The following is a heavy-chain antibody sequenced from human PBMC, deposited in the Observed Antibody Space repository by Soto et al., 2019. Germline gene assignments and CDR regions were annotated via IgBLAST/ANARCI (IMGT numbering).Heavy chain of an antibody. CDR3: VKGPRWDEDYYYGMDV. Sequence: EVQLVETGGGSVQPGGSLTLSCVASGLSFGDYGMNWVRQAPGQGLEWIAYITGTSYTIDYADSVKGRFTIARDNGRNSRYLHMNSLRHDDTAVYYCVKGPRWDEDYYYGMDVWGPGTTVTVSS. CDR1: GLSFGDYG. D-gene: IGHD1-26*01. J-gene: IGHJ6*02. CDR2: ITGTSYTI. V-gene: IGHV3-48*02.